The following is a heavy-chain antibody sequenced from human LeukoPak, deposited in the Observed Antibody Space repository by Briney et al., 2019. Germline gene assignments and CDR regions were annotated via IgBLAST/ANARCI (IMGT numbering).Heavy chain of an antibody. CDR2: IYYSGST. V-gene: IGHV4-39*07. CDR3: ARGDSSSWYFWFDP. D-gene: IGHD6-13*01. J-gene: IGHJ5*02. Sequence: SETLSLTCTVSGGSISSSSYYWGWIRQPPGKGLEWIGSIYYSGSTYYNPSLKSRVTISVDTSKNQFSLKLSSVTAADTAVYYCARGDSSSWYFWFDPWGQGTLVTVSS. CDR1: GGSISSSSYY.